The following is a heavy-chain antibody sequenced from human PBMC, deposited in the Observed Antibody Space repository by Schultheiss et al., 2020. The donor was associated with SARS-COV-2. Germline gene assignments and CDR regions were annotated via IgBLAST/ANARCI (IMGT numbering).Heavy chain of an antibody. J-gene: IGHJ4*02. Sequence: GGSLRLSCAASGFTFSTYSMNWVRQAPGKGLEWVANIKQDGSEKYYVDSVKGRFTISRDNAKNSLYLQMNSLRAEDTAVYYCARDLRRRKWEPHRADANDYWGQGTLVTVSS. CDR1: GFTFSTYS. CDR2: IKQDGSEK. V-gene: IGHV3-7*01. CDR3: ARDLRRRKWEPHRADANDY. D-gene: IGHD1-26*01.